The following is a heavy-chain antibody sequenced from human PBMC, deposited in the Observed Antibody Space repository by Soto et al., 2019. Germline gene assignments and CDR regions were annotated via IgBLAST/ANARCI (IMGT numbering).Heavy chain of an antibody. J-gene: IGHJ4*02. V-gene: IGHV2-70*11. CDR1: GFSLSASGMC. D-gene: IGHD3-10*01. CDR3: ARIRRIYYGSANYWDVTDY. CDR2: IDWNDDK. Sequence: GSGPTLVNPTQTLTLTCTFSGFSLSASGMCVRWIRQPPGKATEWLARIDWNDDKYFIPSLKTRLTISKDTSKNQVFLTMTNMDPVDTATYYCARIRRIYYGSANYWDVTDYWGQGTQVTVSS.